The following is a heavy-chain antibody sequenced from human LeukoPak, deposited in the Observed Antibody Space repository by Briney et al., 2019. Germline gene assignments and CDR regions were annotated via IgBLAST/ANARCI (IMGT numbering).Heavy chain of an antibody. CDR3: ARGDCSSTSCYYYYYYGMDV. J-gene: IGHJ6*04. Sequence: GGSLRLSCAASGFTVSSNYMSWVRQAPGKGLEWVSVIYSGGSTYYADSVKGRFTISRDNSKNTLYLQMNSLRAEDTAVYYCARGDCSSTSCYYYYYYGMDVWGKGTTATVSS. CDR2: IYSGGST. D-gene: IGHD2-2*01. CDR1: GFTVSSNY. V-gene: IGHV3-53*01.